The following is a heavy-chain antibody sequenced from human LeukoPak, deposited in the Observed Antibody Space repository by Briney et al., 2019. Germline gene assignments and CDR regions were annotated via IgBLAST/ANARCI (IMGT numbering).Heavy chain of an antibody. J-gene: IGHJ6*03. CDR1: GGTFSSYA. D-gene: IGHD2-2*01. Sequence: GSSVKVSCKASGGTFSSYAISWVRQAPGQGLEWMGRIIPIFGIANYAQKFQGRVTITADKSTSTAYMELSSLRSEDTAVYYCARGGPAAPIQTSYYRGGAVGGKG. CDR2: IIPIFGIA. V-gene: IGHV1-69*04. CDR3: ARGGPAAPIQTSYYRGGAV.